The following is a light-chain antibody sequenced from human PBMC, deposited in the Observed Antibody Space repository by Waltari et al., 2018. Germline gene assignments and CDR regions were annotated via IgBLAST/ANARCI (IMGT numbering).Light chain of an antibody. CDR2: WAS. CDR1: QSVLDSSHNNNY. J-gene: IGKJ1*01. CDR3: QQYYSSPWT. Sequence: DIVMTQSPDSLAVSLGARATINCKSSQSVLDSSHNNNYLAWYLQKAGQPPKLLIDWASTRESGVPDRFSGSGSGTDFTLTISSLQAEDVAVYYCQQYYSSPWTFGQGTKVEIK. V-gene: IGKV4-1*01.